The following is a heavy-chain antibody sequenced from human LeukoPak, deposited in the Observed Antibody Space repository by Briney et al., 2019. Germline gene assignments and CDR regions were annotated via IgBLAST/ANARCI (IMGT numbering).Heavy chain of an antibody. CDR3: ARDYYGAYEF. V-gene: IGHV3-74*01. Sequence: GGSLRLSCVASGLTFSSNRMHWVRQAPGKGLVWVSQINGDGSRAGYADSVKGRFTISRDNAKNTVYLQMNSLRVEDTALYYCARDYYGAYEFWGQGTLVTVSS. D-gene: IGHD4-17*01. CDR1: GLTFSSNR. CDR2: INGDGSRA. J-gene: IGHJ4*02.